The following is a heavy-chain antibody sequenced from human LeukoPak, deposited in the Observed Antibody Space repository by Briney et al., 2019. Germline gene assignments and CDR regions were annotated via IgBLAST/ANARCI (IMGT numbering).Heavy chain of an antibody. CDR3: ARDQWGAAAGALDY. CDR1: GYTFTSYG. Sequence: ASVKVSCKASGYTFTSYGISWVRQAPGQGLEWMGWISAYNGNTNYAQKLQGRVTMTTDTSTSTAYMELRSLRSDDTAVYNCARDQWGAAAGALDYWGQGTLVTVSP. V-gene: IGHV1-18*01. CDR2: ISAYNGNT. D-gene: IGHD6-13*01. J-gene: IGHJ4*02.